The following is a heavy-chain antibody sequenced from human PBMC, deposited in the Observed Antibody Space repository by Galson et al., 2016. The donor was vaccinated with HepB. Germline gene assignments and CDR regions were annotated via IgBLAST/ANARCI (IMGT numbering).Heavy chain of an antibody. CDR3: ARDQTPVFHAFDI. J-gene: IGHJ3*02. D-gene: IGHD3-10*02. Sequence: SVKVSCKASGYTFTSYYMHWVRQAPGQGLEWMGIINPSGGSTSYAQKFQGRVTMTRDTSTSTAYMELSSLRPEDAAVYYCARDQTPVFHAFDIWGQGTMVTVSS. CDR1: GYTFTSYY. CDR2: INPSGGST. V-gene: IGHV1-46*01.